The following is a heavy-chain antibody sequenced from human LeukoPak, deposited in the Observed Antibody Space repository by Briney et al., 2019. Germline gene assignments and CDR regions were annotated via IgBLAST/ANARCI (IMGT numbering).Heavy chain of an antibody. CDR1: GFTFSSYW. D-gene: IGHD3-10*02. CDR3: AELGITMIGGV. V-gene: IGHV3-7*01. CDR2: VKQDGSEK. J-gene: IGHJ6*04. Sequence: PGGSLRLSCAASGFTFSSYWMSWVRQAPGKGLEWVANVKQDGSEKYYVDSVKGRFTISRDNAKNSLYLQMNSLRAEDTAVYYCAELGITMIGGVWGKGTTVTISS.